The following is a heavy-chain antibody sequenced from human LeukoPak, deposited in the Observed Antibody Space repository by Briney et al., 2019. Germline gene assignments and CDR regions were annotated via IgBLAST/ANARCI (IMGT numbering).Heavy chain of an antibody. D-gene: IGHD1-26*01. CDR2: IYYSGST. Sequence: PETLSLTCTVSGGSISSSSYYWGWIRQPPGKGLEWIGGIYYSGSTYYNPSLKSRVTISVDTSKNQFSLKLSSVTAADTAVYYCARGIVGATTGFDYWGQGTLVTVSS. V-gene: IGHV4-39*07. CDR1: GGSISSSSYY. J-gene: IGHJ4*02. CDR3: ARGIVGATTGFDY.